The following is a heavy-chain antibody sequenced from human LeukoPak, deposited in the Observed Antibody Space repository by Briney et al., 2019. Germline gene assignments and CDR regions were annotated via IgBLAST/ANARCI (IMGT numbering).Heavy chain of an antibody. Sequence: SETLSLTCAVSGGSSSRYYMSWIPQPPGKGLEWIGHIYGSGRTNYNPSPKSRVTLSVDTSKNQFSLKLSSVNAADTAGYYCARNCGWSCGQVWGRGTLVTVS. CDR2: IYGSGRT. J-gene: IGHJ4*02. D-gene: IGHD2-21*01. CDR3: ARNCGWSCGQV. V-gene: IGHV4-59*01. CDR1: GGSSSRYY.